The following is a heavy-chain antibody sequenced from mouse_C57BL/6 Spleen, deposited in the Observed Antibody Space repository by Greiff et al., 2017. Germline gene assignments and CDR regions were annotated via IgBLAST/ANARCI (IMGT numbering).Heavy chain of an antibody. CDR1: GYTFTSYW. CDR2: IDPSDSET. CDR3: ARSNYGSSYVFDY. V-gene: IGHV1-52*01. J-gene: IGHJ2*01. D-gene: IGHD1-1*01. Sequence: QVQLQQPGAELVRPGSSVKLSCKASGYTFTSYWMHWVKQRPIQGLEWIGNIDPSDSETHYNQKFKDKATLTVDKSSSTAYMQLSSLTSEDSAVYYSARSNYGSSYVFDYGGQGTTLTVSS.